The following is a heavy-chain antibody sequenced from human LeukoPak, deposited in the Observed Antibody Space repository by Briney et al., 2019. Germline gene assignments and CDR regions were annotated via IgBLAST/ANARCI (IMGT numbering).Heavy chain of an antibody. D-gene: IGHD3-10*01. V-gene: IGHV3-30-3*01. CDR1: GFTFSSYA. Sequence: GGSLRLSCAASGFTFSSYAMHWVRQAPGKGLEWVAVISYDGSNKYYADSVKGRFTISRDNSKNTLYLQMNSLRAEDTAVYYCANGGIGLLWFGELFDYWGQGTLVTVSS. CDR3: ANGGIGLLWFGELFDY. CDR2: ISYDGSNK. J-gene: IGHJ4*02.